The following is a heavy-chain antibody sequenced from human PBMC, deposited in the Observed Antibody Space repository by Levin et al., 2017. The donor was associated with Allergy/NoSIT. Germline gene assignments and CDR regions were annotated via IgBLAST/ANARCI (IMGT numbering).Heavy chain of an antibody. CDR3: ARHPGGYSYGTFDY. J-gene: IGHJ4*02. V-gene: IGHV3-7*01. CDR2: MKQDGSEK. CDR1: GFTFSSFW. Sequence: GESLKISCAASGFTFSSFWMSWVRQAPGKGLEWVANMKQDGSEKYYVDSVKGRFTISRDNAKNSLYLQMSSLRAEDTAVYYCARHPGGYSYGTFDYWGQGTLVTVSS. D-gene: IGHD5-18*01.